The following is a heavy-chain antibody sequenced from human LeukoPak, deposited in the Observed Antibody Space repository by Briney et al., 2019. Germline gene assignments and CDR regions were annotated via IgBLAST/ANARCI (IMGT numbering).Heavy chain of an antibody. D-gene: IGHD5-24*01. V-gene: IGHV3-23*01. J-gene: IGHJ4*02. CDR1: GFTFSSYA. CDR2: ISGSGGST. Sequence: GGSLRLSCAASGFTFSSYAVSWVRQAPGKGLEWVSAISGSGGSTYYADFVKGRFTISRDNSKNTLYLQMNSLRAEDTAVYYCAKDRDGYNLDDFDYWGQGTLVTVSS. CDR3: AKDRDGYNLDDFDY.